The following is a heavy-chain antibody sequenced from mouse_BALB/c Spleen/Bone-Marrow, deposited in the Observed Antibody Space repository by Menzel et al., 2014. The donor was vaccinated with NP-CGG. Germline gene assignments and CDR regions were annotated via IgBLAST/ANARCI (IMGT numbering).Heavy chain of an antibody. J-gene: IGHJ3*01. V-gene: IGHV2-6-1*01. CDR3: ARSPSTMITGGFAY. CDR1: GFSSTSYG. CDR2: IWSDGST. Sequence: VQLQQSGPGLVAPSQSLSITCTISGFSSTSYGVHWVRQPPGKGLEWLVVIWSDGSTTYNSALKSRLSISKDNSKSQVFLKMNSLQTDDTAMYYCARSPSTMITGGFAYWGQGTLVTVSA. D-gene: IGHD2-4*01.